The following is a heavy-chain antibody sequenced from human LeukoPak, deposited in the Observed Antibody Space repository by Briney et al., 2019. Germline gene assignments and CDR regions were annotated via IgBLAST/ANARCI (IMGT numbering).Heavy chain of an antibody. CDR3: AREVLRHLSGIGDAFDI. CDR1: GDSISSGGYY. D-gene: IGHD1-14*01. CDR2: IYYSGST. Sequence: PSQTLSLTCTVSGDSISSGGYYWSWIRQHPGKGLEWIGYIYYSGSTYYNPSLKSRVTISVDTSKNQFSLKLSSVTAADTAVYCCAREVLRHLSGIGDAFDIWGQGTMVTVSS. J-gene: IGHJ3*02. V-gene: IGHV4-31*03.